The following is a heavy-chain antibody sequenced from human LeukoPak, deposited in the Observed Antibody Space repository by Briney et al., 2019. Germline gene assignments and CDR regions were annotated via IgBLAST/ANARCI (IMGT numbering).Heavy chain of an antibody. CDR3: AKYLGSGTSFDD. Sequence: GGSLRLSCAASGFTFTSHEMNWVRQAPGKGLEWVSSISGSGGSTYYADSVQGRFTISRDNSKNTLYLQMNSLRAEDTAVYYCAKYLGSGTSFDDWGQGTLVTVSS. CDR1: GFTFTSHE. D-gene: IGHD3-10*01. J-gene: IGHJ4*02. V-gene: IGHV3-23*01. CDR2: ISGSGGST.